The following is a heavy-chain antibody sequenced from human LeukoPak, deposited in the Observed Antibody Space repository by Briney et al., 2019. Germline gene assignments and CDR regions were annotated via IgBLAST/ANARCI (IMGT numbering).Heavy chain of an antibody. CDR3: ARAPYYDSSGYSGPALDY. CDR1: GGSISGYY. V-gene: IGHV4-34*01. D-gene: IGHD3-22*01. J-gene: IGHJ4*02. CDR2: INHSGST. Sequence: SETLSLTCTVSGGSISGYYWSWIRQPPGKGLEWIGEINHSGSTNYNPSLKSRVTISVDTSKNLFSLKLSSVTAADTAVYYCARAPYYDSSGYSGPALDYWGQGTLVTVSS.